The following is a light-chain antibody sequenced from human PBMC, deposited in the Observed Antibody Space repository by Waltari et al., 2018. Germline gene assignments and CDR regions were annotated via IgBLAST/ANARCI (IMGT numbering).Light chain of an antibody. V-gene: IGKV3-15*01. J-gene: IGKJ2*01. CDR3: QQYDVWPYT. CDR1: QSVRSN. Sequence: EIVVTQSQAALSVSPGERVTISCRARQSVRSNLAWYHQNPGQAPRLLIYSASTRATGIPARFSGYGSGAESTLTISSLQSEDFAIYYCQQYDVWPYTFGQGTKLDIK. CDR2: SAS.